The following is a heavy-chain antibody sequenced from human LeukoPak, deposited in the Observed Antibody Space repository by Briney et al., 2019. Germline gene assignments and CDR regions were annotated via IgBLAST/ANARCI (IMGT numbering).Heavy chain of an antibody. CDR1: GLTVSSYA. CDR2: ISSSGDTT. J-gene: IGHJ4*02. Sequence: GESLRLSCGASGLTVSSYAMSWVRQAPGKGLEWVSTISSSGDTTYYADSEKGRFTISRDNSKNTLYLQVNSLRAEDTAVYYCANVIQWEPRGGYYFDYWGQGTLVTVSS. D-gene: IGHD1-26*01. V-gene: IGHV3-23*01. CDR3: ANVIQWEPRGGYYFDY.